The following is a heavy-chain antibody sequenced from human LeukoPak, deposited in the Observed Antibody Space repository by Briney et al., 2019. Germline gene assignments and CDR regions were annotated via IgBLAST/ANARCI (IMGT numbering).Heavy chain of an antibody. Sequence: SQTLSLTCAISGDSVSSNSAAWNWIRQSPSRGLEWLGRTYYRSKWYNDYAVSVKSRITINPDTSKNQFSLQLNSVTPEDTAVYYCAREPSQGTGYSSGWHAFDYWGQGTLVTVSS. CDR1: GDSVSSNSAA. J-gene: IGHJ4*02. D-gene: IGHD6-19*01. CDR2: TYYRSKWYN. CDR3: AREPSQGTGYSSGWHAFDY. V-gene: IGHV6-1*01.